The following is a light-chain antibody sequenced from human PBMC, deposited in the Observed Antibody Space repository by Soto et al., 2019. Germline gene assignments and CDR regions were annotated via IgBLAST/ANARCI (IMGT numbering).Light chain of an antibody. V-gene: IGKV3-11*01. J-gene: IGKJ5*01. Sequence: EIVLTQSPATLSLSPGERATLSCRASQSVSTYLAWYQQKPGRAPRLLIYDASNMATGIPARFSGSGSGTEFTLTTSSLEPEDFAVYYCLQRSNWPPITFGQGTRLEIK. CDR2: DAS. CDR1: QSVSTY. CDR3: LQRSNWPPIT.